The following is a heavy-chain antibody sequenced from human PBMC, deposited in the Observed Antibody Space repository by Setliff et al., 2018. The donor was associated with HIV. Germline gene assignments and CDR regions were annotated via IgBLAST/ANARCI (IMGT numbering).Heavy chain of an antibody. V-gene: IGHV3-48*01. CDR1: GFTFSTYS. D-gene: IGHD2-15*01. Sequence: PGGSLRLSCAASGFTFSTYSLNWVRQAPGKGLEWISCISSSSSSIYYADSLKGRFTISRDNSKNTLYLQMNSLRAEDTAVYYCAKTLPTLYPPHDYYFAMDVWGQGTTVTVSS. J-gene: IGHJ6*02. CDR2: ISSSSSSI. CDR3: AKTLPTLYPPHDYYFAMDV.